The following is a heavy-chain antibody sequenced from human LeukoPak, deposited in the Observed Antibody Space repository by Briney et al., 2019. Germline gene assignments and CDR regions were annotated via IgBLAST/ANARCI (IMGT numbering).Heavy chain of an antibody. CDR1: GFTFSSYA. V-gene: IGHV3-23*01. Sequence: GGSLRLSCAASGFTFSSYAMSWVRQAPGKGLEWVSAISGSAGSTYYAASVKGRFTISRDNSKNTLYVQMNSLRAEDTAVYYCAKAGAYVWGSYYHYYMDVWGKGTTVTVSS. CDR3: AKAGAYVWGSYYHYYMDV. D-gene: IGHD3-16*01. CDR2: ISGSAGST. J-gene: IGHJ6*03.